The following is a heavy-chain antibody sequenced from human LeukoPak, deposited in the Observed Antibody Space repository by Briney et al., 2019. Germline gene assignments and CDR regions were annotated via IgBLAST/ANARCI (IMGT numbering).Heavy chain of an antibody. Sequence: SETLSLTCAVYGGSFSGYYWSWIRQPPGKGLEWIGEINHSGSTNYNPSLKSRVTISVDTSKNQFSLKLSSVTAADTAVYYCARVSITGATWDSIDYWGQGTLVTVSS. CDR2: INHSGST. CDR1: GGSFSGYY. CDR3: ARVSITGATWDSIDY. J-gene: IGHJ4*02. V-gene: IGHV4-34*01. D-gene: IGHD1-20*01.